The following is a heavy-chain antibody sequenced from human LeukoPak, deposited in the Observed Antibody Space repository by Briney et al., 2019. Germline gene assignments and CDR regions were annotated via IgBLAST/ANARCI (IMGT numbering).Heavy chain of an antibody. CDR3: AKTEGGIVVVVAENWFDP. CDR1: GFTFSSYA. V-gene: IGHV3-23*01. Sequence: GGSLRLSCAASGFTFSSYAMSWVRQAPRKGLEWVSAISDSGGSTYYADSVKGRFTISRDNSKNTLYLQMNSLRAEDTAVYYCAKTEGGIVVVVAENWFDPWGQGTLVTVSS. CDR2: ISDSGGST. D-gene: IGHD2-15*01. J-gene: IGHJ5*02.